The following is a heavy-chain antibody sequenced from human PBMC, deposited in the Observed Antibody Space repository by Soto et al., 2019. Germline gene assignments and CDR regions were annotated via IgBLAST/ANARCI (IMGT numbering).Heavy chain of an antibody. Sequence: PSETLSLTCTVSGGSISSYYWSWIRQPPGKGLEWIGYIYYSGSTNYNPSLKSRVTISVDTSKNQFSLKLSSVTAADTAVYYCAREGSYKNYYYYGMAVWGQGTTVTV. V-gene: IGHV4-59*01. CDR1: GGSISSYY. D-gene: IGHD2-15*01. J-gene: IGHJ6*02. CDR3: AREGSYKNYYYYGMAV. CDR2: IYYSGST.